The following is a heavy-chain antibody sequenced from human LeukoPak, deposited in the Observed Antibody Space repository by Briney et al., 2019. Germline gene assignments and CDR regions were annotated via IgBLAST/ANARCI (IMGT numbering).Heavy chain of an antibody. CDR1: GGTFSSYA. D-gene: IGHD1-26*01. V-gene: IGHV1-69*05. CDR2: IIPIFGTA. J-gene: IGHJ3*02. CDR3: TRGEGLVGATEDAFDI. Sequence: SVKVSCKASGGTFSSYAISWVRQAPGQGLEWMGGIIPIFGTANYAQKFQGRVTITTDESTSTAYMELSSLRSEDTAVYYCTRGEGLVGATEDAFDIWGQGTMVTVSS.